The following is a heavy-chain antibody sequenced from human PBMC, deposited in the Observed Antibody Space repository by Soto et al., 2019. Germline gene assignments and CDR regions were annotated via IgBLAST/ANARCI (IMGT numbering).Heavy chain of an antibody. CDR2: IFTGGST. D-gene: IGHD3-3*01. CDR3: AKDDAGYDFWSGYFDY. Sequence: PGGSLRLSCAASGFTVSSNYMSWVRQAPGKGLEWVSVIFTGGSTYYADSVKGRFTISRHSSKNTLYLQMNSLRAEDTAVYYCAKDDAGYDFWSGYFDYWGQGTLVTVSS. V-gene: IGHV3-53*01. CDR1: GFTVSSNY. J-gene: IGHJ4*02.